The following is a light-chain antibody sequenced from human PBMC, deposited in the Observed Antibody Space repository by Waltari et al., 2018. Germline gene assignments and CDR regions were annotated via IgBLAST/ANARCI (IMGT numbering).Light chain of an antibody. V-gene: IGKV1-12*01. J-gene: IGKJ3*01. CDR3: QQGGSFPFT. CDR2: GTS. Sequence: DIQMTQSPSSVSASVGDRVTVTCRASQDISSRLAWYQQQPAKAPRLLIYGTSTLQSGVPSRFSGSGSGTDFTLTISSLQPEDSATYSCQQGGSFPFTFGPGTKVNI. CDR1: QDISSR.